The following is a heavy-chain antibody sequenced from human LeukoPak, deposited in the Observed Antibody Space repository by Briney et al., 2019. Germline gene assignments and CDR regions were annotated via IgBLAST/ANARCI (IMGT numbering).Heavy chain of an antibody. CDR2: IYPGDSDT. J-gene: IGHJ3*02. CDR1: GCSFTSYW. V-gene: IGHV5-51*01. CDR3: ARHFVRELLGSAFDI. Sequence: GESLKISCKGSGCSFTSYWIGWVRQMPGKGLEWMGIIYPGDSDTRYSPSFQGQVTISADKSISTAYLQWSSLKASDTAMYYCARHFVRELLGSAFDIWGQGTMVTVSS. D-gene: IGHD1-7*01.